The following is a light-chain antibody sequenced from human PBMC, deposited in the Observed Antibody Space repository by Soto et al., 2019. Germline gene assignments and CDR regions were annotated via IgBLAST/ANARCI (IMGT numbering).Light chain of an antibody. CDR1: QDISRW. J-gene: IGKJ2*01. Sequence: DIQMTQSPSSVSASVGDRVTITCRASQDISRWLAWYQQKPGKAPELLIYAASTLQSGVPSRFSGSGSGTDFTLTISSLQPEDFATYYCQQSFTTPYTFGQGTKLEIK. CDR2: AAS. V-gene: IGKV1-12*01. CDR3: QQSFTTPYT.